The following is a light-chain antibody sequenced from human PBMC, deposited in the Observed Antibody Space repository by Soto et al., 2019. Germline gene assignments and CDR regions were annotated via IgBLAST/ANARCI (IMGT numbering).Light chain of an antibody. CDR3: CSYAGSSLFVL. J-gene: IGLJ2*01. Sequence: QSALTQPASVSGSPGQSITISCTGSSSDVGRYNLVSWYQHHPGQPLKLMIYEDNQRPLGVSNRFSGSKSGNTASLTISGLQAEDEADYYCCSYAGSSLFVLFGGGTKLTVL. CDR2: EDN. CDR1: SSDVGRYNL. V-gene: IGLV2-23*02.